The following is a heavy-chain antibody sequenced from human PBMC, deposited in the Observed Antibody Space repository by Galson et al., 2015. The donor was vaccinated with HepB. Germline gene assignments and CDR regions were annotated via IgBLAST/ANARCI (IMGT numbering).Heavy chain of an antibody. V-gene: IGHV4-4*07. J-gene: IGHJ6*03. D-gene: IGHD4-11*01. CDR2: ISISGTT. CDR1: GASINHYY. CDR3: ARQRRLQGSNYYYYYMDV. Sequence: ETLSLTCTVSGASINHYYWSWIRQPAGKGLEWIGRISISGTTNYNPSLKSRVTMSVDTSKNQFSLKLSSVTAADTAVYYCARQRRLQGSNYYYYYMDVWGKGTTVTVSS.